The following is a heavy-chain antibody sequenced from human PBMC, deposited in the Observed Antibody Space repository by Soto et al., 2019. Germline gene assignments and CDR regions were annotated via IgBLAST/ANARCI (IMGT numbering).Heavy chain of an antibody. V-gene: IGHV3-23*01. J-gene: IGHJ3*02. CDR3: AKATATGGGAFDI. D-gene: IGHD2-8*02. CDR1: GFTCRSYD. Sequence: GGSLRLSCAASGFTCRSYDMSWVRQAPGKGLEWASTILVGGSTHYPDSVKGRFTISRDNSKNTVFLQMNSLTAGDTAVYYCAKATATGGGAFDICGQGTMVTVSS. CDR2: ILVGGST.